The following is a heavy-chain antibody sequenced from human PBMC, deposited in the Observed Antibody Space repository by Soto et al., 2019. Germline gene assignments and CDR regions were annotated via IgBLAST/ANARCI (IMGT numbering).Heavy chain of an antibody. CDR3: VRSIAMGVAFQGGAPDRYYFDS. J-gene: IGHJ4*02. V-gene: IGHV4-34*01. D-gene: IGHD2-21*01. Sequence: PSETLSLTCAVYGGTFIGHYWTVFRQPAGKGLEWIGEINHSGSTNQNPSLKSRLTISADTSKNQVSLKLRSVTAADTAVYYCVRSIAMGVAFQGGAPDRYYFDSWGQGTLVTVSS. CDR1: GGTFIGHY. CDR2: INHSGST.